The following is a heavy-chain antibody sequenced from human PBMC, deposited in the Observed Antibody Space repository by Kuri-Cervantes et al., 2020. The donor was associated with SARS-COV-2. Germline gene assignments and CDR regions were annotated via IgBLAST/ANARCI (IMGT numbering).Heavy chain of an antibody. Sequence: ESLKISCTVSGGSISSSSYYWGWIRQPPGKGLEWIGSMYYSGSTYYNSSLKSRLTISVDTSKNQFSLKLSSVTAADTAVYYCARGGSGSAYWFDPWGQGNLVNVSS. CDR2: MYYSGST. V-gene: IGHV4-39*01. J-gene: IGHJ5*02. CDR1: GGSISSSSYY. D-gene: IGHD1-26*01. CDR3: ARGGSGSAYWFDP.